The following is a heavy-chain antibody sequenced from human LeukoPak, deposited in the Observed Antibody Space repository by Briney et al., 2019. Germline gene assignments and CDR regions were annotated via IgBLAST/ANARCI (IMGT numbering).Heavy chain of an antibody. CDR1: GGSINSGDYF. D-gene: IGHD2-21*02. CDR3: ARVHHERLRLDV. V-gene: IGHV4-31*03. Sequence: SETLSLTCTVSGGSINSGDYFWSWIRQHPGKGLEWIGYIHYSESTHYNPSLKTRITISLDRSKNEFSLKLSSVTVADTAVYYCARVHHERLRLDVWGQGTTVTVSS. J-gene: IGHJ6*02. CDR2: IHYSEST.